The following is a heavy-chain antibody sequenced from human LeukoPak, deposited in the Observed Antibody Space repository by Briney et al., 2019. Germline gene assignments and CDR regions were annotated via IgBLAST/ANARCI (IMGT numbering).Heavy chain of an antibody. CDR2: IIPIFGTA. J-gene: IGHJ4*02. CDR3: ARGLWFGELWYFDY. V-gene: IGHV1-69*05. Sequence: SVKVSCKASGGTFSSCAISWVRQAPGQGLEWMGGIIPIFGTANYAQKFQGRVTITRNTSISTAYMELSSLRSEDTAVYYCARGLWFGELWYFDYWGQGTLVTVSS. D-gene: IGHD3-10*01. CDR1: GGTFSSCA.